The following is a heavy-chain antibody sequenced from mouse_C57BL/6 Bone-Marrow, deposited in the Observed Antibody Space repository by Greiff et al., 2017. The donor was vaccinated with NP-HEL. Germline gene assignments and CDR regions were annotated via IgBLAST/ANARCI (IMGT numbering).Heavy chain of an antibody. V-gene: IGHV5-6*01. Sequence: EVKLMESGGDLVKPGGSLKLSCAASGFTFSSYGMSWVRQTPDKRLEWVATISSGGSYTYYPDSVKGRFTISRDNAKNTLYLQMSSLKSEDTAMYYCAREAQATPLDYWGRGTSVTVSS. J-gene: IGHJ4*01. D-gene: IGHD3-2*02. CDR1: GFTFSSYG. CDR3: AREAQATPLDY. CDR2: ISSGGSYT.